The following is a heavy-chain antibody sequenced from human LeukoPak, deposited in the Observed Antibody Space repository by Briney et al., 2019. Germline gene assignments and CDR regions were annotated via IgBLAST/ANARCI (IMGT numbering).Heavy chain of an antibody. Sequence: PGGSLRLSCAASGFSFSSYGMHWVRQVSGKGLEWVAFLRNDGGNIYYADSVKGRFTVSRENAKNSLYLQMNSLRAGDTAVYYCARGKRYSSSWFYNRFDPWGQGTLVTVSS. J-gene: IGHJ5*02. D-gene: IGHD6-13*01. V-gene: IGHV3-30*02. CDR3: ARGKRYSSSWFYNRFDP. CDR1: GFSFSSYG. CDR2: LRNDGGNI.